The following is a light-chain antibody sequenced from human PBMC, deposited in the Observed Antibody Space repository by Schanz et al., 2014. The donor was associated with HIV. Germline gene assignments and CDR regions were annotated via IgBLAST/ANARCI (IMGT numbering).Light chain of an antibody. CDR2: GAS. J-gene: IGKJ5*01. CDR3: QHFHSLPIT. V-gene: IGKV1-39*01. Sequence: DIQMPQSPSSLSASVGDRVTLTCRASQNIFSYLNWYQQKPGKAPKLLIYGASTLQSGVPSRFSGGCSPPSFTFTIPFLLPFLSSPFFCQHFHSLPITFGQGTRLEIK. CDR1: QNIFSY.